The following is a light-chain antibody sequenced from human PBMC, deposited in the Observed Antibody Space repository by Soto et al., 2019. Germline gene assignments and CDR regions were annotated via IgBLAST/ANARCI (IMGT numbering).Light chain of an antibody. CDR3: QQYNSYPYT. V-gene: IGKV1-5*03. J-gene: IGKJ5*01. CDR2: KAS. CDR1: QSISVW. Sequence: TQSPSTLSASVGDRVTITCRASQSISVWLXWYXXKXGRXXKXXVYKASTLESGVPSRFSGSGYGTEFTLTISSLQPDDFATYYCQQYNSYPYTFGQGTRLEIK.